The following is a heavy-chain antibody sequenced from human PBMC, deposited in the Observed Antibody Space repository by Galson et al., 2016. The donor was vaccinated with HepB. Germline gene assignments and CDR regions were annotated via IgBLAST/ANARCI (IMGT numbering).Heavy chain of an antibody. V-gene: IGHV3-64D*06. CDR1: VFTFSNYA. Sequence: SLRLSCAAAVFTFSNYAMLWDRQGLGPGPEYGSAMGRDVTYTYYSDSFRCRFTISSDNSKSTLDLQMNSLRADYPAVYYCVKDVVGPIFGVVPNLDYGGQGNRSPSPQ. J-gene: IGHJ4*02. D-gene: IGHD3-3*01. CDR3: VKDVVGPIFGVVPNLDY. CDR2: MGRDVTYT.